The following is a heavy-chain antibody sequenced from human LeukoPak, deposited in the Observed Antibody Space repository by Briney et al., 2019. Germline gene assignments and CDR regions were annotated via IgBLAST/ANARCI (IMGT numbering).Heavy chain of an antibody. CDR2: ISNGGSTI. CDR3: ARNAGTYYSRPLDY. J-gene: IGHJ4*02. CDR1: GFTFSDYY. D-gene: IGHD3-10*01. Sequence: GGSLRLSCAASGFTFSDYYMSWIRQAPGEGLEWVSYISNGGSTIYYADSVKGRFTISRDNAKNSLYLQVNSLRAEDTAVYYCARNAGTYYSRPLDYWGQGTLVTVSS. V-gene: IGHV3-11*01.